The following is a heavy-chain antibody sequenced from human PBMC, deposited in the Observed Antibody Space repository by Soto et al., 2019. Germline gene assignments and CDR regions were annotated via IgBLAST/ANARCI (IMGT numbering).Heavy chain of an antibody. Sequence: GASVKVSCKASGYTFTSYYMHWVRQAPGQGLEWMGWINAYNGNTNYAQKLQGRVTMTTDTSTSTAYMELRSLRSDDTAVYYCARDCGTNDRHLGWYFDLWGRGTLVTVSS. CDR2: INAYNGNT. CDR3: ARDCGTNDRHLGWYFDL. J-gene: IGHJ2*01. D-gene: IGHD1-1*01. V-gene: IGHV1-18*04. CDR1: GYTFTSYY.